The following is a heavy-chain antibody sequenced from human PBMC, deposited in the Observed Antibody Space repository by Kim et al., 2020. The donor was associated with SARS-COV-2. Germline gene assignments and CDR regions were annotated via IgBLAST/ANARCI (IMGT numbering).Heavy chain of an antibody. D-gene: IGHD6-19*01. J-gene: IGHJ6*02. CDR1: GDSVYSNSAA. Sequence: SQTLSLTCAISGDSVYSNSAAWNWIRQSPSRGLEWLGRTYYRSKWYNDYAVSVKSRITINPDTSKYQFSLQLNSVTPEDTAVYYCARVRFWQWLDVYSMDVWGQGTTVTVSS. V-gene: IGHV6-1*01. CDR3: ARVRFWQWLDVYSMDV. CDR2: TYYRSKWYN.